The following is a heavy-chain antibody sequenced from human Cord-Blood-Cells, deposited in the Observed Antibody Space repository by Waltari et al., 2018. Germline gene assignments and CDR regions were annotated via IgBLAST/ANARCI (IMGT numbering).Heavy chain of an antibody. J-gene: IGHJ4*02. CDR3: AKVRVGSSSFDY. V-gene: IGHV3-30*02. Sequence: QVQLVESGGGVVQPGGSLRLSWAASGFTFSTSGTLWVRQAPGKGLEWVAFIRYDGSNKYYADSVKGRFTISRDNSKNTLYLQMNSLRAEDTAVYYCAKVRVGSSSFDYWGQGTLVTVSS. CDR1: GFTFSTSG. D-gene: IGHD6-6*01. CDR2: IRYDGSNK.